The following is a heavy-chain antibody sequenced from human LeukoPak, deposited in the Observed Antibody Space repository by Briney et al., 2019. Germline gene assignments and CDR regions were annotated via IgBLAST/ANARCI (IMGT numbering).Heavy chain of an antibody. D-gene: IGHD1-26*01. CDR1: GYTFTSYS. J-gene: IGHJ4*02. Sequence: ASVKVSCKASGYTFTSYSISWVRQAPGQGLEWMGWISAYNGNTNYAQKLQGRVTMTTDTSTSTAYMGLRSLRSDDTAVCYCARGPWELPRFDYWGQGTLVTVSS. V-gene: IGHV1-18*01. CDR3: ARGPWELPRFDY. CDR2: ISAYNGNT.